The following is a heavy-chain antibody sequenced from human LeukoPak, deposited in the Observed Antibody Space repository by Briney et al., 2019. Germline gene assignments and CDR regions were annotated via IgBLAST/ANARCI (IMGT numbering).Heavy chain of an antibody. D-gene: IGHD3-10*01. CDR3: ARAPPRDYGSGSCIRGVDY. CDR1: GGSFSGYY. CDR2: INHSGST. V-gene: IGHV4-34*01. Sequence: PSETLSLTCAVYGGSFSGYYWSWIRQPPGEGLEWIGEINHSGSTNYNPSLKSRVTISVDTSKNQFSLKLSSVTAADTAVYYCARAPPRDYGSGSCIRGVDYWGQGTLVTVSS. J-gene: IGHJ4*02.